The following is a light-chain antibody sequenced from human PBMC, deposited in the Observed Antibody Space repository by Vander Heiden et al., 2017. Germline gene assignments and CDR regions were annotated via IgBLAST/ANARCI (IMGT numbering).Light chain of an antibody. CDR3: QQRNSWPRT. CDR1: QSISAD. J-gene: IGKJ2*01. V-gene: IGKV3-11*01. CDR2: DAS. Sequence: EIALTPSPATLSLSPGERATLSCRASQSISADLAWYQQKPGQAPRLLIYDASSRATGIPARFSGSGSGTDFTLTISNLEPEDFAVYYCQQRNSWPRTFGQGTKVEI.